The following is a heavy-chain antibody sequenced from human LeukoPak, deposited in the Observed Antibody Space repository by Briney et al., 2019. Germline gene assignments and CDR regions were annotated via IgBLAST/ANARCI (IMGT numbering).Heavy chain of an antibody. V-gene: IGHV1-24*01. CDR2: FDPEDGET. D-gene: IGHD5-24*01. CDR3: ATDRGRDGYNRRSGFDY. Sequence: ASVKVSCKVSGYTLTELSMHWVRQAPGKGLEWMGGFDPEDGETIYAQKFQGRVTMTEDTSTDTAYMELSSLRSEDTAAYYCATDRGRDGYNRRSGFDYWGQGTLVTVSS. J-gene: IGHJ4*02. CDR1: GYTLTELS.